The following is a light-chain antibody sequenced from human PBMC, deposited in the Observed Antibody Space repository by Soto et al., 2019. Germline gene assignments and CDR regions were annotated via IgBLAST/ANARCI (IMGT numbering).Light chain of an antibody. J-gene: IGKJ5*01. CDR1: QSVGSY. CDR2: DAS. Sequence: EIVLTQSPATLSLSPGERATLSCRASQSVGSYLAWYQQRPGQAPRFLIYDASNRATGIPARFSGSGSGTDFTLTISSLEPEDFAVYYCHQYHNWPTFCQGTRLEIK. V-gene: IGKV3-11*01. CDR3: HQYHNWPT.